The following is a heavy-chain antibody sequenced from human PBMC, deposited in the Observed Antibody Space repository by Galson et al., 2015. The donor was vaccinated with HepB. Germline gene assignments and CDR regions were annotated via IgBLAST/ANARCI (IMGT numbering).Heavy chain of an antibody. J-gene: IGHJ4*02. D-gene: IGHD6-13*01. CDR1: GLNLSAPA. V-gene: IGHV3-73*01. Sequence: PLRLPCAASGLNLSAPALHWVRQASGQGPEWIGHIRSKATNYAAYYVPSLKGRCTISRDDSKNMAYLHMRSLKTDDTAVYYCVRSGDFSGYSSRWGQGTLITVSS. CDR3: VRSGDFSGYSSR. CDR2: IRSKATNYAA.